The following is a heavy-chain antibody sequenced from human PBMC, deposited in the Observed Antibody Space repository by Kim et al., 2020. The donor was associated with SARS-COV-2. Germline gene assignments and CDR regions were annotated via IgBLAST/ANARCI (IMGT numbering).Heavy chain of an antibody. CDR1: GGTFSSYT. Sequence: SVKVSCKASGGTFSSYTISWVRQAPGQGLEWMGGIIPILAIANYAQKFQGRVTITADKSTSTAYMELSSLRSEDTAVYYCARERGSGSRVENWFDPWGQETLVTVSS. CDR3: ARERGSGSRVENWFDP. J-gene: IGHJ5*02. D-gene: IGHD2-15*01. CDR2: IIPILAIA. V-gene: IGHV1-69*10.